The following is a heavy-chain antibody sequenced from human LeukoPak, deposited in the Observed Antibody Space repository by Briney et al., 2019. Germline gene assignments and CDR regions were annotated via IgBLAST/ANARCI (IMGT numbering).Heavy chain of an antibody. CDR2: FYYSGST. Sequence: SETLSLTCTVSGDLISTNSYYWGWIRQPPERGLEWIGSFYYSGSTYYHPSLKSRVTISVDTPENKFSLYLSSVTAADTAVYYCARTAGVAVAGSRQYFDYWGQGTLVTVSS. V-gene: IGHV4-39*01. CDR3: ARTAGVAVAGSRQYFDY. J-gene: IGHJ4*02. D-gene: IGHD6-19*01. CDR1: GDLISTNSYY.